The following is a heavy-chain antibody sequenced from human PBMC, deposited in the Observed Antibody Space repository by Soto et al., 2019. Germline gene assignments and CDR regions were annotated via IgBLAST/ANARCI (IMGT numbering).Heavy chain of an antibody. CDR3: ARGQDDSSGYYPDY. CDR2: IYHSGRT. V-gene: IGHV4-30-2*06. Sequence: SETLSLTCAVSGGSISSGGYSWSWIRQSPGKGLEWIGYIYHSGRTYYNPSLKSRVTISVDRSKNQFSLKLSSVTAADTAVYYCARGQDDSSGYYPDYWGQGTLVTVSS. CDR1: GGSISSGGYS. J-gene: IGHJ4*02. D-gene: IGHD3-22*01.